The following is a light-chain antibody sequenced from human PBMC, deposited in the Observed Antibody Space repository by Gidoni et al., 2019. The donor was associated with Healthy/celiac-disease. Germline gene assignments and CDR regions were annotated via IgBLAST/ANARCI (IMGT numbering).Light chain of an antibody. J-gene: IGKJ2*01. CDR2: VAS. CDR1: QSVSSN. V-gene: IGKV3-15*01. Sequence: EIVMTQAPATLSVAPGERATLSCRASQSVSSNLAWYQQKPGQAPRLLIYVASTRATGIPARFSGSGSWTEFSLTISRLQSEDFSFYFFQQYNTSPPYTFGQGTKLEIK. CDR3: QQYNTSPPYT.